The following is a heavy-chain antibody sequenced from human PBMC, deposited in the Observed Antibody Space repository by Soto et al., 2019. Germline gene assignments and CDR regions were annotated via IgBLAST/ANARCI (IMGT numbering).Heavy chain of an antibody. D-gene: IGHD3-3*01. V-gene: IGHV1-69*06. J-gene: IGHJ4*02. CDR1: GGTFSSYA. CDR2: IIPIFGTA. Sequence: QVQLVQSGAEVKKPGSSVKVSCKASGGTFSSYAISWVRQAPGQGLEWMGGIIPIFGTANYAQKFQGRVTITADKSTSTAYMELSSLRSEDTALYYCASLESSGGGQPRDYWGQGTLVTVSS. CDR3: ASLESSGGGQPRDY.